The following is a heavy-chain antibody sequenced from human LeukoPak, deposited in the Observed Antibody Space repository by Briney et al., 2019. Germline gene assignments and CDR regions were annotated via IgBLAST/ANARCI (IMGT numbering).Heavy chain of an antibody. Sequence: PSETLSLTCTVSGGSISSYYWSWIRQPPGKGLEWIGYIYYSGSTNYNPSLKSRVTISVNTSKNQFSLKLSSVTAADTAVYYCARGVRSSYFDYWGQGTLVTVSS. J-gene: IGHJ4*02. CDR2: IYYSGST. CDR1: GGSISSYY. V-gene: IGHV4-59*01. D-gene: IGHD6-6*01. CDR3: ARGVRSSYFDY.